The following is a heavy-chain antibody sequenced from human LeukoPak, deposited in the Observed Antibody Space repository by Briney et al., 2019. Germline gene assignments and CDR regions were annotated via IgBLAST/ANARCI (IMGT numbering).Heavy chain of an antibody. Sequence: PSETLSLTCTVSGGSLSSYYWSWIRQPPGKGLEWIGYIYYSGSTNYNPSLTSRVTISVDTSKNQFSLKLSSVTAADTAVYYCASMVRGVVDYWGQGTLVTVSS. CDR2: IYYSGST. J-gene: IGHJ4*02. CDR3: ASMVRGVVDY. CDR1: GGSLSSYY. D-gene: IGHD3-10*01. V-gene: IGHV4-59*01.